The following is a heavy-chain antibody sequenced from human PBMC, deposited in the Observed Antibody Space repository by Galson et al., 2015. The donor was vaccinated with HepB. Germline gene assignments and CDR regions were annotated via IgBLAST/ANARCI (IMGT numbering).Heavy chain of an antibody. CDR3: ARGPDIYDLYAFDI. J-gene: IGHJ3*02. D-gene: IGHD5-12*01. CDR2: IYYSGST. V-gene: IGHV4-59*01. Sequence: ETLSLTCAVSGGSISSYYWSWIRQPPGKGLEWIGYIYYSGSTNYNPSLKSRVTISVDTSKNQFSLKLSSVTAADTAVYYCARGPDIYDLYAFDIWGQGTMVTVSS. CDR1: GGSISSYY.